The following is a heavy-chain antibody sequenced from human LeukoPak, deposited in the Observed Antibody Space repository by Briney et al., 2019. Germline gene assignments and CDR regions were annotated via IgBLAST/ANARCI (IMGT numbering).Heavy chain of an antibody. CDR2: INPSGGST. CDR1: GYTFTSYY. D-gene: IGHD3-16*01. V-gene: IGHV1-46*01. CDR3: ARDNDSRDPPHFDY. J-gene: IGHJ4*02. Sequence: ASVKVSCKASGYTFTSYYMHWVRQAPGQGLEWMGIINPSGGSTSYAQKFRGRVTITADKSTRTAYMDLSSLRSEDTAVYYCARDNDSRDPPHFDYWGQGTLVTVSS.